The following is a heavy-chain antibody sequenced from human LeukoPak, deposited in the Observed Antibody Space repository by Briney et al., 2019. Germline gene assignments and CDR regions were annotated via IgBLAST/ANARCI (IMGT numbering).Heavy chain of an antibody. J-gene: IGHJ4*02. V-gene: IGHV3-30*02. D-gene: IGHD5-24*01. CDR3: AKATLATTYFDY. CDR2: IRYDGSNK. Sequence: PGGSLRLSCAASGFTLSSYGMHWVRQAPGKGLEWVAFIRYDGSNKQHADSVKGRFTISRDNSKNTLYLQMNSLRAEDTAVYYCAKATLATTYFDYWGQGTLVTVSS. CDR1: GFTLSSYG.